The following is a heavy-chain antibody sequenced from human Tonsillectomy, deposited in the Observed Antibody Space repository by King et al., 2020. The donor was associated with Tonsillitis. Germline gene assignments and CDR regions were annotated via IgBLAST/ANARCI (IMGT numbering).Heavy chain of an antibody. CDR1: GGSISSHY. D-gene: IGHD5-12*01. J-gene: IGHJ4*02. CDR2: IYSSGST. Sequence: VQLQESGPGLVKPSETLSLTCTVSGGSISSHYWSWIRQPAGKGLEWIGLIYSSGSTNYNPSLKSRVTISIDTSKNKFSLKLTYVTAADTAVYYCARDSCATRYFDFWGQGTLVTVSS. V-gene: IGHV4-4*07. CDR3: ARDSCATRYFDF.